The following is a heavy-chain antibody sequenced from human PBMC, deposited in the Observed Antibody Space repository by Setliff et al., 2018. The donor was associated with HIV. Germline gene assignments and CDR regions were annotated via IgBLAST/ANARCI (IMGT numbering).Heavy chain of an antibody. D-gene: IGHD2-8*01. Sequence: SETLSLTCTVSGGSISSHYWIWIRQPPGKGLEWIGYIHYSGATNYNPSLKGRVTISLDTSRTQFSLRLSSVTAADTAVYYCARHSPNVGVRGDAFDIWGQGTVVT. J-gene: IGHJ3*02. V-gene: IGHV4-59*08. CDR3: ARHSPNVGVRGDAFDI. CDR1: GGSISSHY. CDR2: IHYSGAT.